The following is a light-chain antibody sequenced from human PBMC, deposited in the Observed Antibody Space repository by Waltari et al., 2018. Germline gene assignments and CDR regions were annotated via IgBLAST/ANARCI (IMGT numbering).Light chain of an antibody. CDR3: QAWDSSAFV. V-gene: IGLV3-1*01. CDR2: RDD. Sequence: SYEVTQPPSVSVSPRQRATITCSGEKLGSKYVSWYQQKSGQSPVLVIYRDDKRPSGIPERISGSNSGNTATLTISGTQPRDETDYYCQAWDSSAFVFGAGTKVTVL. CDR1: KLGSKY. J-gene: IGLJ1*01.